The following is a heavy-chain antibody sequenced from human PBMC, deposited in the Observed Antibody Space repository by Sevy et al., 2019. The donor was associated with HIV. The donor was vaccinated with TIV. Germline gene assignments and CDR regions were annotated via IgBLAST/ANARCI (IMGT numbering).Heavy chain of an antibody. J-gene: IGHJ4*02. CDR3: AKNQVWDDGSYPIDY. Sequence: GGSLRLSCAASGFTFSSNTMNWVRQAPGKGLEWVSSISSRSSYIYYTDSVGGRFITSRDDAKNSFYLDMHSLRVEATAVYYCAKNQVWDDGSYPIDYWGQGTLVTVSS. CDR2: ISSRSSYI. V-gene: IGHV3-21*01. D-gene: IGHD1-1*01. CDR1: GFTFSSNT.